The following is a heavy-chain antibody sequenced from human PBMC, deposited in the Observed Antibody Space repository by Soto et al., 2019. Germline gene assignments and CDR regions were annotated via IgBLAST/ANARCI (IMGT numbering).Heavy chain of an antibody. CDR2: INPNSGGT. Sequence: QVQLVQSGAEVKKPGASVKVSCKASGYTFTGYYMHWVRQAPGQGLEWMGWINPNSGGTNYAQKFQGRVTMTRDTSISTAYMELSRLRSDDTAVYYCASEIAGYAYCGGDCYSFDYWGQGTLVTVSS. J-gene: IGHJ4*02. CDR1: GYTFTGYY. CDR3: ASEIAGYAYCGGDCYSFDY. D-gene: IGHD2-21*02. V-gene: IGHV1-2*02.